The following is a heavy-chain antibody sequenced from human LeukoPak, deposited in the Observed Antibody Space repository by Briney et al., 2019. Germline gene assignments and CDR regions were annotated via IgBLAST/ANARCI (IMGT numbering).Heavy chain of an antibody. CDR1: GFTFSTYW. CDR2: IKQYGSEK. J-gene: IGHJ6*02. CDR3: ARADVPAGTGFMDV. V-gene: IGHV3-7*04. Sequence: PGGSLRLSCAASGFTFSTYWMSWVRQAPGKGLEWVANIKQYGSEKCYVDSVKGRFTISRDNAKNSLYLQMNSLRVEDTAVYYCARADVPAGTGFMDVWGQGTTVTVSS. D-gene: IGHD6-13*01.